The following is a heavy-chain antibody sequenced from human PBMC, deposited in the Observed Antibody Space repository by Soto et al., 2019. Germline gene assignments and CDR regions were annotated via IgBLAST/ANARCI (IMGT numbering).Heavy chain of an antibody. CDR1: GGSISSCY. CDR2: IYYSGST. Sequence: PSETLSLTCTVSGGSISSCYWSWIRQPPGTGLEWIGYIYYSGSTNYNPSLKSRVTLSVAAYTNQSSLQLSAVTAADTAVYYCARGRKGDSTSWDVDWGQGTLVS. V-gene: IGHV4-59*01. D-gene: IGHD6-13*01. J-gene: IGHJ4*01. CDR3: ARGRKGDSTSWDVD.